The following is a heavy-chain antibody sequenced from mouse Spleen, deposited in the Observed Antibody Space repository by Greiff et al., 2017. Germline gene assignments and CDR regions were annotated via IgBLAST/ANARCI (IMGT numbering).Heavy chain of an antibody. D-gene: IGHD1-1*01. Sequence: QVQLQQPGAELVKPGASVKLSCKASGYTFTSYWMQWVKQRPGQGLEWIGEIDPSDSYTNYNQKFKGKATLTVDTSSSTAYMQLSSLTSEDSAVYYCAHSYGSSSWFAYWGQGTLVTVSA. CDR3: AHSYGSSSWFAY. V-gene: IGHV1-50*01. CDR2: IDPSDSYT. J-gene: IGHJ3*01. CDR1: GYTFTSYW.